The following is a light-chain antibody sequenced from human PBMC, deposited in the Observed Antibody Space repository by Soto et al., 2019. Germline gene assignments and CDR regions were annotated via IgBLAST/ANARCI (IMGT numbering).Light chain of an antibody. V-gene: IGKV1-5*01. CDR3: QQYNTYWT. CDR1: QNIIRW. Sequence: DIQMTQSPSTLSASVGDRVTITCRASQNIIRWLAWYQQKPGKAPKLLIYDASILESGVPSRFSGSGSGTEFTLTISSLQPDDFATYYCQQYNTYWTFGPRTKVDIK. CDR2: DAS. J-gene: IGKJ3*01.